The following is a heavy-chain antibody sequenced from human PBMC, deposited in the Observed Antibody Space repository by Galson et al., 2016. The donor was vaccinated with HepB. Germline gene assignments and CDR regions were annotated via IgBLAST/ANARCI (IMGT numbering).Heavy chain of an antibody. CDR3: ATHWCSGGSCYSAGPGYWYFDL. J-gene: IGHJ2*01. CDR1: GFTFSSYT. D-gene: IGHD2-15*01. Sequence: SLRLSCAASGFTFSSYTMNWVRQAPGKGLEWVSYISSSSSSIYYADSVKGRFTISRDNAKNSLYLQMNSLRDEDTAVYYCATHWCSGGSCYSAGPGYWYFDLWGRGTLVTVSS. CDR2: ISSSSSSI. V-gene: IGHV3-48*02.